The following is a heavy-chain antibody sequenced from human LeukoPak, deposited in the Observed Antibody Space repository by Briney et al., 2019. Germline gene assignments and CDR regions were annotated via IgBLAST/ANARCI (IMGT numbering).Heavy chain of an antibody. D-gene: IGHD5-18*01. CDR1: GFTLSSHS. J-gene: IGHJ4*02. CDR3: ARGSSGYSYILSY. V-gene: IGHV3-21*01. Sequence: GGSLRLSCAASGFTLSSHSMNWVRQAPGKGLEWVSSISSSSSYIYYADSVKGRFTISRDNAKNSLYLQMSSLRAEDTAMYCCARGSSGYSYILSYWGQGALVTVSS. CDR2: ISSSSSYI.